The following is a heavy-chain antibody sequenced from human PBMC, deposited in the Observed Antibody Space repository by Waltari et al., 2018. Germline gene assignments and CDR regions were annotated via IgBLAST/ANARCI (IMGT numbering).Heavy chain of an antibody. D-gene: IGHD4-17*01. CDR3: ARDLGSDYGNRDY. CDR1: GYTFTGYY. J-gene: IGHJ4*02. V-gene: IGHV1-2*06. Sequence: QVHLVQSGAEVKKPGASVKVSCKASGYTFTGYYIQWVRRPPGQGLEWMGRSKPSSGDTNYAQKFQGRVTLTRDTSINTAYMELSSLKSDDTAVYYCARDLGSDYGNRDYWGQGTLVTVPS. CDR2: SKPSSGDT.